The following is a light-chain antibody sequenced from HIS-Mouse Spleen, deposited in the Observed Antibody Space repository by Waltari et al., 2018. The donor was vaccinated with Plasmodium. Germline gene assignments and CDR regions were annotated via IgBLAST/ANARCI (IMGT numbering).Light chain of an antibody. CDR3: YSTDSSGNHRV. CDR2: KDS. V-gene: IGLV3-10*01. CDR1: ALPKKY. J-gene: IGLJ3*02. Sequence: SYELTQPPSVSVSPGQTARITCSGDALPKKYAYWYQQKSGQAPVLGIYKDSKRTSGIPGRCSGSSSGTMATLTISGAQVEDEADYYCYSTDSSGNHRVFGGGTKLTVL.